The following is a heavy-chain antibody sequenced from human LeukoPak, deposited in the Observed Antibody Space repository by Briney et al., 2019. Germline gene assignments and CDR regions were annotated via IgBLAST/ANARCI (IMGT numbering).Heavy chain of an antibody. CDR1: GFTFSSYW. D-gene: IGHD1-26*01. CDR3: AKPQYSGSPPQDY. Sequence: GGSLRLSCAASGFTFSSYWMHWVRQAPGKGLEWVSGISDSDYSTYYADSVQGRFTISRDNSKDTLYLQMDSLRAEDTAVYYRAKPQYSGSPPQDYWGQGTLVTVSS. V-gene: IGHV3-23*01. J-gene: IGHJ4*02. CDR2: ISDSDYST.